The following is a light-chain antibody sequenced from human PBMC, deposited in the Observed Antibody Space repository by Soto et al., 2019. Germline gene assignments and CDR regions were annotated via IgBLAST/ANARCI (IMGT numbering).Light chain of an antibody. Sequence: ERVMTQSPATVSVSPGERATLSRRASQSVSSNLAWYQQKPGQAPRLLISASSSMAPGIPARFSGSGSGTEFTLTISSLQSEDFAVYYCQQYHNWPWTFGQGTKVEIK. CDR3: QQYHNWPWT. CDR1: QSVSSN. CDR2: ASS. J-gene: IGKJ1*01. V-gene: IGKV3-15*01.